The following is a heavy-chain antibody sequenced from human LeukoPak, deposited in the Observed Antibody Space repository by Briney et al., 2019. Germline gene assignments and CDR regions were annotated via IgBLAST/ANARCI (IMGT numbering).Heavy chain of an antibody. D-gene: IGHD3-3*01. V-gene: IGHV1-3*01. J-gene: IGHJ4*02. Sequence: ASVKVSCKASGYTFTSYAMHWVRQAPGQRLEWMGWINAGNGNTKYSQKFQGRVTITRDTSASTAYMELSSLRSEDTAVYYCARDGYYDFWSGYYPSFGYWGQGTLVTVSS. CDR2: INAGNGNT. CDR3: ARDGYYDFWSGYYPSFGY. CDR1: GYTFTSYA.